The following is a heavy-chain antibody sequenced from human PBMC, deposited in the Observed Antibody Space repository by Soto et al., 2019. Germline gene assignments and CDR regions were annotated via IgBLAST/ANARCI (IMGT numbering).Heavy chain of an antibody. CDR3: ARVIYGSGIHYKVLDY. J-gene: IGHJ4*02. CDR1: GFTFTSYT. D-gene: IGHD3-10*01. CDR2: ITSNSASI. V-gene: IGHV3-21*01. Sequence: PGGSLRLSCAASGFTFTSYTINWVRQAPGKWLEWVSSITSNSASIYYADSLKGRFTTSRDNAKNSVFLHMNSLRAEDTAVYYCARVIYGSGIHYKVLDYWGQGTLVTVSS.